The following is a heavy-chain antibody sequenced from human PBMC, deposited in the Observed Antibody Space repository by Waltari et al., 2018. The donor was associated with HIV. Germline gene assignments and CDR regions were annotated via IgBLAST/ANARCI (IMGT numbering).Heavy chain of an antibody. Sequence: QVPLVQSGVEVKTHWASVKVPCKVYGYTFPRHGISGVRQAPGQGLEWKGWISAVNVNTNYAQKLQGRVTMTTDTSTSTAYMELRSLRSDDTAVYYCARDQGVGGYDWGWFDPWGQGTLVTVSS. D-gene: IGHD5-12*01. V-gene: IGHV1-18*04. CDR1: GYTFPRHG. CDR3: ARDQGVGGYDWGWFDP. CDR2: ISAVNVNT. J-gene: IGHJ5*02.